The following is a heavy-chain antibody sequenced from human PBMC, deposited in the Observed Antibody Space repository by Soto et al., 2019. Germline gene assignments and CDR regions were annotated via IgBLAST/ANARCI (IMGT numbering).Heavy chain of an antibody. CDR1: GYTFTGNY. Sequence: GASVKVSCKASGYTFTGNYMHWVRQAPGQGLEYMGWINPNNGATNYAQNFQGRVTMTWDTSISTAYMEGRRLRSDDTAVYYCAPHYPDSSGYFDHWGQGTLVTVSS. V-gene: IGHV1-2*02. J-gene: IGHJ4*02. CDR2: INPNNGAT. D-gene: IGHD3-22*01. CDR3: APHYPDSSGYFDH.